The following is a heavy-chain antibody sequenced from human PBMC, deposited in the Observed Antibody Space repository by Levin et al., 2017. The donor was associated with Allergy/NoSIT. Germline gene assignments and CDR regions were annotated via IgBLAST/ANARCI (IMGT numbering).Heavy chain of an antibody. J-gene: IGHJ4*02. D-gene: IGHD3-3*01. CDR1: GFTFSTYW. Sequence: GESLKISCTASGFTFSTYWMTWVRQAPGEGLEWVANIKQDGSERYYVDSVRGRFVISRDNAKNSLYLVMNSLRAEDTAVYYCASGHSWRDVLHFDYWGQGILVTVSS. CDR3: ASGHSWRDVLHFDY. CDR2: IKQDGSER. V-gene: IGHV3-7*01.